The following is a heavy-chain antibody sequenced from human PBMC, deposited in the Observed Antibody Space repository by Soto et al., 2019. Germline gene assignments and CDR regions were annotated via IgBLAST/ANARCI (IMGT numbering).Heavy chain of an antibody. CDR1: GYSFTSYW. J-gene: IGHJ6*02. CDR3: ARRRSSTYYGMDV. CDR2: IDPSDSYT. D-gene: IGHD6-13*01. Sequence: GESLKISCKGSGYSFTSYWISWVRQMPGKGLEWMGRIDPSDSYTNYSPSFKGHVTISDDKSISTAYLQWSSLKASDTAMCYCARRRSSTYYGMDVWGQGTTVTVSS. V-gene: IGHV5-10-1*01.